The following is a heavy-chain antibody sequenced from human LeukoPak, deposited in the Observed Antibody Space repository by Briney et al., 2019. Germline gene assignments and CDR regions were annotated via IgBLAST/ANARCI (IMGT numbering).Heavy chain of an antibody. D-gene: IGHD6-13*01. V-gene: IGHV3-7*01. CDR1: AFTFILYW. Sequence: PGGSLRLSCAASAFTFILYWVTWVRQAPGKGLEWVASIKQEGSERYYVDSVEGRLTISRDNGKKSLYLQMNSLRAEDTAVYYCARDTGTTGAGSFDMWGQGTIVTVSS. CDR2: IKQEGSER. J-gene: IGHJ3*02. CDR3: ARDTGTTGAGSFDM.